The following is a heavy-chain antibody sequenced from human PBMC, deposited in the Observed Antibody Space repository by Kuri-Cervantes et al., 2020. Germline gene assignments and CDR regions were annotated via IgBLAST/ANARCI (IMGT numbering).Heavy chain of an antibody. V-gene: IGHV1-3*01. J-gene: IGHJ2*01. CDR2: INAGNGNT. CDR3: ARVRVATITPNYWYFDL. D-gene: IGHD5-12*01. CDR1: GYTFTSYA. Sequence: ASVKVSCKASGYTFTSYAMHWVRQAPGQRLEWMGWINAGNGNTKYSQKFQGRVTITRDTSASTAYMELSSLRSDDTAVYYCARVRVATITPNYWYFDLWGRGTLVTVSS.